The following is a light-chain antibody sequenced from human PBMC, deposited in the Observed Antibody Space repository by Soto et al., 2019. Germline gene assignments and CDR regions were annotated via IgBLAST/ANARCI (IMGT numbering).Light chain of an antibody. CDR1: SSDVGGYNY. V-gene: IGLV2-14*01. CDR3: SSYTRSSLSV. Sequence: QSALTQPASVSGSPGQSITISCTGTSSDVGGYNYVSWYQQHPGKAPKLMIYEVSNRPSGVSNRFSGSKSGDTASLTISGLQTEDEADYYCSSYTRSSLSVFGTGTKLTVL. J-gene: IGLJ1*01. CDR2: EVS.